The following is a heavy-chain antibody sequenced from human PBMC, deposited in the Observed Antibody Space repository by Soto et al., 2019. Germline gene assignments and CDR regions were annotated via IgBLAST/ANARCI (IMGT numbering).Heavy chain of an antibody. CDR1: GFTFSSYG. J-gene: IGHJ4*02. V-gene: IGHV3-30*18. CDR3: AKEWVYDSSGWSFDY. CDR2: ISNDGSNK. Sequence: QVQLVESGGGVVQPGRSLRLSCAASGFTFSSYGMHWVRQAPGKGLEWVAVISNDGSNKYYADSVKGRFTISSDNSKNTLDLQMNSLRAEDTAVYYCAKEWVYDSSGWSFDYWGQGTLVTVSS. D-gene: IGHD3-22*01.